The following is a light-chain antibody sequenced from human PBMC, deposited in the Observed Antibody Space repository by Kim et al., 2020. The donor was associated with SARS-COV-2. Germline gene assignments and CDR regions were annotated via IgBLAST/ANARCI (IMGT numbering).Light chain of an antibody. CDR1: QSVSSN. Sequence: VSPGERATLCCRASQSVSSNLAWYQQKPGQAPRLLIYGASTRATGIPARFSGSGSGTEFTLTISSLQSEDFAVYYCQQYNNWPITFGQGTRLEIK. CDR3: QQYNNWPIT. V-gene: IGKV3-15*01. J-gene: IGKJ5*01. CDR2: GAS.